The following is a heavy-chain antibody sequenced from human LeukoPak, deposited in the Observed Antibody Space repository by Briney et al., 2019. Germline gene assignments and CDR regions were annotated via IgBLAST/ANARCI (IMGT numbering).Heavy chain of an antibody. CDR1: GYTFTGYY. V-gene: IGHV1-2*02. CDR2: INPNSGGT. D-gene: IGHD1-20*01. CDR3: ARGGYNCNPTGGGAFDI. J-gene: IGHJ3*02. Sequence: ASVKVSCKASGYTFTGYYMHWVRQAPGQGLEWMGWINPNSGGTNYAQKFQGGVTMTRDTSISTAYMELSRLRSDDTAVYYCARGGYNCNPTGGGAFDIWGQGTMVTVSS.